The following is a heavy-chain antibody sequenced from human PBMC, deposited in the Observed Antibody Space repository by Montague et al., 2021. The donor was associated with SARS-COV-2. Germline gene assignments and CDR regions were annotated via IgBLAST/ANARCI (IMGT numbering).Heavy chain of an antibody. CDR3: VRDGGNWYYFDY. D-gene: IGHD3-16*01. J-gene: IGHJ4*02. CDR2: IYASGST. CDR1: GVSITSYY. Sequence: SETLSLTCSISGVSITSYYWRWVRQPAGKGLEWIGHIYASGSTNYSPSIKSRVRLSIDNPKNQFSLKLESLTAADTAVYYCVRDGGNWYYFDYWGQGALVTVSS. V-gene: IGHV4-4*07.